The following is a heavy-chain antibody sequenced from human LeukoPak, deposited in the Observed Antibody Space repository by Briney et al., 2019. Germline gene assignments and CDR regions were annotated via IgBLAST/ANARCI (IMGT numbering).Heavy chain of an antibody. Sequence: HGESLKISCKGSGYSFTSYWIGWVRQMPGKGLEWMGIIYPGDSATRYSPSFQGQVTISADKSISTAYLQWSSLKASDTAMYCCASTHRSKWELPLFDYWGQGTLVTVSS. V-gene: IGHV5-51*01. CDR2: IYPGDSAT. CDR1: GYSFTSYW. CDR3: ASTHRSKWELPLFDY. D-gene: IGHD1-26*01. J-gene: IGHJ4*02.